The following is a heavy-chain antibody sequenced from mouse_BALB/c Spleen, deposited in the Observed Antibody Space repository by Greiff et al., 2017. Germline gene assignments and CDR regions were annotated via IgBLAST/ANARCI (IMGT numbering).Heavy chain of an antibody. CDR3: TREDDGYFFFDY. D-gene: IGHD2-3*01. V-gene: IGHV5-6-4*01. CDR1: GFTFSSYT. J-gene: IGHJ2*01. Sequence: EVKVVESGGGLVKPGGSLKLSCAASGFTFSSYTMSWVRQTPEKRLEWVATISSGGSYTYYPDSVKGRFTISRDNAKNTLYLQMSSLKSEDTAMYYCTREDDGYFFFDYWGQGTTLTVSS. CDR2: ISSGGSYT.